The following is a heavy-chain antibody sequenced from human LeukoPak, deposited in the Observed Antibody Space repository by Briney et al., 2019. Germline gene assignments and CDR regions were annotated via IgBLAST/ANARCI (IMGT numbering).Heavy chain of an antibody. Sequence: PGGSLRLSCAASGFIFSASGMHWVRQAPGKGLERVAVISYDGSNEYYADSVKGRFTISRDNSKNTLYLQMNSLRAEDTAVYYCAKSIGRSSYLSTFDCWGQGTLVTVSS. CDR2: ISYDGSNE. CDR3: AKSIGRSSYLSTFDC. CDR1: GFIFSASG. D-gene: IGHD6-13*01. J-gene: IGHJ4*02. V-gene: IGHV3-30*18.